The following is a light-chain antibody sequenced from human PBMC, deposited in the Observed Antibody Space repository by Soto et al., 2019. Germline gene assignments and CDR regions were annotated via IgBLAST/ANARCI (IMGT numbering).Light chain of an antibody. J-gene: IGKJ4*01. V-gene: IGKV1-39*01. CDR2: AAS. Sequence: DIQMTQSPSSLSASVGDRVTITCRASQSISTYLNWYHQKPGKAPKLLIDAASSLQSGVPSRFSGSGSGTDFTLTISSLQPEDFATYYCQQYNSYPLTLGGGTKVDIK. CDR1: QSISTY. CDR3: QQYNSYPLT.